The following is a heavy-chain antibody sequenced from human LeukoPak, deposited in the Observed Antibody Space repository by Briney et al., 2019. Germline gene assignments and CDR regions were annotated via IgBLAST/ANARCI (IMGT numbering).Heavy chain of an antibody. CDR1: GYTFTSYG. J-gene: IGHJ4*02. Sequence: GASVKVSCKASGYTFTSYGISWVRQAPEQGLEWMGWISAYNSNTNYAQKLQGRVTMTTDTSTSTAYMELRSLRSDDTAVYYCARDLVSCSSTSCHHPYYFDYWGQGTLVTVSS. V-gene: IGHV1-18*01. CDR2: ISAYNSNT. D-gene: IGHD2-2*01. CDR3: ARDLVSCSSTSCHHPYYFDY.